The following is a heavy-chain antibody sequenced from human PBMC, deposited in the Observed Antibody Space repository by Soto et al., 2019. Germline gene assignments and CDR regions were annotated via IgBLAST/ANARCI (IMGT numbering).Heavy chain of an antibody. Sequence: GGSLRLSCAASGFTFSGSAMHWVRQASGKGLEWVGRIRSKANSYATAYAASVKGRFTISRDDSKNTAYLQMNSLKTEDTAVYYCTRRWCSGGSCYSAFDICGQGTMVTVSS. V-gene: IGHV3-73*01. CDR3: TRRWCSGGSCYSAFDI. CDR2: IRSKANSYAT. CDR1: GFTFSGSA. D-gene: IGHD2-15*01. J-gene: IGHJ3*02.